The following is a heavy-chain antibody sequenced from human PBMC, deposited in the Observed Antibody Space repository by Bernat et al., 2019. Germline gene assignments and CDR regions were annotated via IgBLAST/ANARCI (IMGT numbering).Heavy chain of an antibody. D-gene: IGHD3-3*01. Sequence: EVQLLESGGGLVQPGGSLRLSCAASGFTFSTYGMSWVRQVPGKGLEWVANIKQDGSEKYYVDSVKGRFTISRDNAKNSLYLQMNSLRAEDTAVYYCARVRITIFGVVIGMDVWGQGTTVTVSS. V-gene: IGHV3-7*03. CDR3: ARVRITIFGVVIGMDV. J-gene: IGHJ6*02. CDR2: IKQDGSEK. CDR1: GFTFSTYG.